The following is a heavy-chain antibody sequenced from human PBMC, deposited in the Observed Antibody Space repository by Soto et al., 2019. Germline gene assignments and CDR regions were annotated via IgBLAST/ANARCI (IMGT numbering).Heavy chain of an antibody. CDR2: INPNSGGT. Sequence: GASVKVSCKASGYTFTGYYMHWMRQAPGQGLEWMGWINPNSGGTNYAQKFQGRVTMTRDTSISTAYMELSRLRPDDTAVYYCARYVDTAMVEGMDVWGQGTTVTVSS. J-gene: IGHJ6*02. V-gene: IGHV1-2*02. CDR1: GYTFTGYY. CDR3: ARYVDTAMVEGMDV. D-gene: IGHD5-18*01.